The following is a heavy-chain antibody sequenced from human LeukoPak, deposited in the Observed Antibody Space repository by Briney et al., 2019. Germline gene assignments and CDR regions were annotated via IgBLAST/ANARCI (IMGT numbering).Heavy chain of an antibody. CDR3: TTDRGYCSSTSCYSSLWFGNWFDP. CDR2: IKSKTDGGTT. V-gene: IGHV3-15*01. Sequence: PGGSLRLSCAASGFTFSNAWMSWVRQAPGKGLEWVGRIKSKTDGGTTDYAAPVKGRFTISRDDSKNTLYLQMNSLKTEDTAVYYCTTDRGYCSSTSCYSSLWFGNWFDPWGQGTLVTVSS. J-gene: IGHJ5*02. D-gene: IGHD2-2*01. CDR1: GFTFSNAW.